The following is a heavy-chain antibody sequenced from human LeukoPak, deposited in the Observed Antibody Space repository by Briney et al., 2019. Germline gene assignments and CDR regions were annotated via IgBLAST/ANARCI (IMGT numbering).Heavy chain of an antibody. V-gene: IGHV3-30*02. CDR2: IRYDGSNK. J-gene: IGHJ4*02. CDR1: GFTFSSYG. D-gene: IGHD6-6*01. Sequence: PGGSLRLSCAASGFTFSSYGMHWVRQAPGKGLEWVAFIRYDGSNKYYADSVKGRFTISRDNSENTLYLQMNSLRAEDTAVYYCAKEGISSYDYWGQGTLVTVSS. CDR3: AKEGISSYDY.